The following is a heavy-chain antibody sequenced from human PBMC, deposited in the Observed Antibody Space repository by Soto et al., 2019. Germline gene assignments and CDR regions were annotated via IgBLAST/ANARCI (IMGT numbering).Heavy chain of an antibody. Sequence: GGSLRLSCAASGFTFSSYAMRWVLQAPGKGLEWVSAISSSGSTTYYADSVKGRFTISRDNAKNALYLQMNSLRDEDTAVYYCARARGYCSGGSCYYGYWGQGPLVTVSS. CDR2: ISSSGSTT. CDR3: ARARGYCSGGSCYYGY. CDR1: GFTFSSYA. J-gene: IGHJ4*02. V-gene: IGHV3-48*02. D-gene: IGHD2-15*01.